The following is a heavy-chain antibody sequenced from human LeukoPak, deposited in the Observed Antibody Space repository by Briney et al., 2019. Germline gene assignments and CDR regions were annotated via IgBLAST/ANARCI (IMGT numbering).Heavy chain of an antibody. CDR3: ARDLEGAVAAPDY. D-gene: IGHD6-19*01. CDR1: GFTFSSYW. V-gene: IGHV3-74*01. Sequence: GGSLRLSCAASGFTFSSYWMHWVRQAPGKGLVWVSRINSDGSSTNYADSVKGRFTISRDNAKNSLYLQMNSLRAEDTAVYYCARDLEGAVAAPDYWGQGTLVTVSS. CDR2: INSDGSST. J-gene: IGHJ4*02.